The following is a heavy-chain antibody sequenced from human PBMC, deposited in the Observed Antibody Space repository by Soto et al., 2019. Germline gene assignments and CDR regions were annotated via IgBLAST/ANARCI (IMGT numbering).Heavy chain of an antibody. J-gene: IGHJ3*01. V-gene: IGHV1-18*01. CDR2: ISEYGDS. CDR3: ARGGGAYDV. Sequence: QVQLVQSGAEVKRPGATVKVSCKASGYIVTRSGINWLRQAPGQGLEWMACISEYGDSNYSEKLQDRVSLTTDTYTSTAYMELRSLGSDDTGVYYCARGGGAYDVWGQGTRITVSS. CDR1: GYIVTRSG.